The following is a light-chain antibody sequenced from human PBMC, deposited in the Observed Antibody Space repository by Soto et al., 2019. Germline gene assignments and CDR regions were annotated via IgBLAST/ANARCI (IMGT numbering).Light chain of an antibody. J-gene: IGKJ5*01. CDR3: QQRGHWPST. Sequence: EVVLTQSPATLSLSPGERATLSCRASQSIATHLAWYQQKPGQAPRLLIYDVSNRATGIPARFSGSGSGTDFTLTISSLEADDYAIYYCQQRGHWPSTFGQGTRLDIK. V-gene: IGKV3-11*01. CDR2: DVS. CDR1: QSIATH.